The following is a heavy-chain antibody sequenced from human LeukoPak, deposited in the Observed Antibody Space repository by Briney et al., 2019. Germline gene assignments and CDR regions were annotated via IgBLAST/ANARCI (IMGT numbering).Heavy chain of an antibody. CDR2: IKPDGSEK. Sequence: GGSLRLSCAASGFTFSSYWMSWVRQSPGKGLEWVANIKPDGSEKYFMDSVKGRFTISRDNAKNALYLEMNSLRAEDTAEYFCARERMYSGSGSTYPYYDYGGQGTLVTVSS. CDR1: GFTFSSYW. D-gene: IGHD3-10*01. V-gene: IGHV3-7*01. J-gene: IGHJ4*02. CDR3: ARERMYSGSGSTYPYYDY.